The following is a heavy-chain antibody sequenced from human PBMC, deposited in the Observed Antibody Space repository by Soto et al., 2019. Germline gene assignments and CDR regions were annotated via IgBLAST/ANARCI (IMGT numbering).Heavy chain of an antibody. Sequence: PGGPLRLSCAVSGFPFSDAYMTWVRQAPGKGLEWLGRIRTKTDGGTADYAAHVKDRFIVSREDSKETLYLQMNSLRTEDTAVYFCNTGRCANGVCDDYRGHGTMVTVSS. CDR3: NTGRCANGVCDDY. J-gene: IGHJ4*01. CDR2: IRTKTDGGTA. D-gene: IGHD2-8*01. CDR1: GFPFSDAY. V-gene: IGHV3-15*01.